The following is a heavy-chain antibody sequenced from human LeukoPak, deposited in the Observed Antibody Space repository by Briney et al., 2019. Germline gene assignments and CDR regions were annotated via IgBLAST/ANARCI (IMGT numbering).Heavy chain of an antibody. J-gene: IGHJ3*01. D-gene: IGHD1-26*01. CDR2: VSHTGAT. V-gene: IGHV4-59*01. CDR3: ARDRRGSFYTFDL. Sequence: SETLSLTCSVSGASINGYFWNWVRQTPEKRLDWIGYVSHTGATTSNPTLKSRVFITIDTSKSQISLTMTSVTAGDSALYYCARDRRGSFYTFDLWGPGTIVSVS. CDR1: GASINGYF.